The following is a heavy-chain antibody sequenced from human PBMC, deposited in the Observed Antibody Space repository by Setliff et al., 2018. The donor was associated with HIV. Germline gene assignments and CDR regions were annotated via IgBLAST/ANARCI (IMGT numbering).Heavy chain of an antibody. D-gene: IGHD2-15*01. CDR2: TMPISGTP. J-gene: IGHJ1*01. V-gene: IGHV1-69*13. CDR3: ADTLGYCSGDSCYGYLPH. Sequence: ASVKVSCKASGGTFSSYAIYWVRQAPGQGLEWMGGTMPISGTPNYAQKVQGRVTITADESTNTAYMELSSLRSEDTAVYYCADTLGYCSGDSCYGYLPHWGQGTLVTVSS. CDR1: GGTFSSYA.